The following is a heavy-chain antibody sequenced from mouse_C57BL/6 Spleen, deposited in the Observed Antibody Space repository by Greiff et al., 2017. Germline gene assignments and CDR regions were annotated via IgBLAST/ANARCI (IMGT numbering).Heavy chain of an antibody. CDR2: IRSKSNNYAT. V-gene: IGHV10-1*01. D-gene: IGHD2-3*01. CDR1: GFSFNTYA. CDR3: VRVDDGYYFYAMDY. Sequence: GGGLVQPKGSLKLSCAASGFSFNTYAMNWVRQAPGKGLEWVARIRSKSNNYATYYADSVKDRFTIPRDDSESMLYLQMNNLKTEDTAMYYCVRVDDGYYFYAMDYWGQGTSVTVSS. J-gene: IGHJ4*01.